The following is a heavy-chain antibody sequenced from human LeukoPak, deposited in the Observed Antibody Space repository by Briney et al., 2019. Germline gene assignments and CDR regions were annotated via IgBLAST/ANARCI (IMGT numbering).Heavy chain of an antibody. Sequence: SGGSLRLSCAASGFTFSSYAMSWVRQAPGKGLEWVSAISGSGGSTYYADSVKGRFTISRVNSKNTLYLQMNSLRAEDTAVYYCAKTSGVVVPAAMINYWGQGTLVTVSS. D-gene: IGHD2-2*01. CDR1: GFTFSSYA. V-gene: IGHV3-23*01. CDR2: ISGSGGST. J-gene: IGHJ4*02. CDR3: AKTSGVVVPAAMINY.